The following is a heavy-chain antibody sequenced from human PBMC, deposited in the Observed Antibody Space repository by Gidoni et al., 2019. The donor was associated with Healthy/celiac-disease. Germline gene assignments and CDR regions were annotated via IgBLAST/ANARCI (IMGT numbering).Heavy chain of an antibody. J-gene: IGHJ3*02. CDR1: GYTLPEVS. CDR2: FDAGNGQT. CDR3: ATVLPGDHIGGDLTYDSGRPVAFDI. V-gene: IGHV1-24*01. D-gene: IGHD3-22*01. Sequence: QVQPVQSGAEVKKPGDPVKVACKVLGYTLPEVSMHWVRPAPGEGLEWMGGFDAGNGQTHYTQKIQDRVPMTKGTSTNTAYKEMSILRSEHTTVYYDATVLPGDHIGGDLTYDSGRPVAFDIWGQGTMVTVSS.